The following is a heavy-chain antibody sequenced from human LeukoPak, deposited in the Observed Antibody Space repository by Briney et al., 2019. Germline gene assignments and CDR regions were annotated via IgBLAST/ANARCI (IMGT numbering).Heavy chain of an antibody. Sequence: QPGGSLRLSCAASGFTFSSYGMHWVRQAPGKGLEWVAVISYDGSNKYYADSVKGRFTISRDNSKNTLYLQMNSLRSEDTAVYYCATHPGGELSSDYWGQGTLVTVSS. CDR3: ATHPGGELSSDY. D-gene: IGHD3-16*02. J-gene: IGHJ4*02. V-gene: IGHV3-30*03. CDR2: ISYDGSNK. CDR1: GFTFSSYG.